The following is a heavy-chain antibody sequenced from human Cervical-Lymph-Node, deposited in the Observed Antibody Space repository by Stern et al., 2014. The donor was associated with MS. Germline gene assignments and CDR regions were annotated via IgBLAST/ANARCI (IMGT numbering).Heavy chain of an antibody. CDR3: ARDTCRGGGCYFRY. Sequence: MQLVESGGGVVQPGTSLRLSCAASGFIFSSYAMHWVRQAPGKGLDWVAFLSNEGGKQFYADSVKGRFTISRDNSNNTLYLQMNSLRPEDTAVYYCARDTCRGGGCYFRYWGQGILITVSS. J-gene: IGHJ4*02. CDR2: LSNEGGKQ. D-gene: IGHD2-15*01. CDR1: GFIFSSYA. V-gene: IGHV3-30-3*01.